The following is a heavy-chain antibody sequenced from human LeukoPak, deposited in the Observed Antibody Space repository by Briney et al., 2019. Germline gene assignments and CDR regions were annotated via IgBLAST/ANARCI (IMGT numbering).Heavy chain of an antibody. CDR1: GGSISSYY. CDR2: IYYSGST. V-gene: IGHV4-59*12. J-gene: IGHJ4*02. Sequence: SETLSLTCTVSGGSISSYYWSWIRQPPGKGLEWIGYIYYSGSTYYNPSLKSRVTISVDTSKNQFSLKLSSVTAADTAVYYCARDYYDSSGYWGQGALVTVSS. CDR3: ARDYYDSSGY. D-gene: IGHD3-22*01.